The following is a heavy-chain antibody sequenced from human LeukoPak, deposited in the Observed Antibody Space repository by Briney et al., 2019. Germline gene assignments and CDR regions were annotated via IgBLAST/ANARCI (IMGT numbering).Heavy chain of an antibody. Sequence: PGGSLRLSCAASGFTFSSYAMSWVRQAPGKGLEWFSAVRGSAGSTYYADSVKGRFTISRDNSKNTLYLQMNSLRAEDTAVYYCAKTSRGVGATKGDDAFDIWGQGTMVTVSS. CDR1: GFTFSSYA. D-gene: IGHD1-26*01. J-gene: IGHJ3*02. V-gene: IGHV3-23*01. CDR2: VRGSAGST. CDR3: AKTSRGVGATKGDDAFDI.